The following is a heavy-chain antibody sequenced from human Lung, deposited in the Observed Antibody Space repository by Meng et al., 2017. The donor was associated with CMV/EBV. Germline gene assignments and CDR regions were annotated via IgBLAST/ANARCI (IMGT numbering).Heavy chain of an antibody. D-gene: IGHD3-3*01. Sequence: SCASSDFTFSSYSMNWVRQAPGKGLEWVSYISSSSTIYYADSVKGRFTISRDNAKNSLYLQMNSLRAEDTAVYCCARDFPTDDFWSGYYRGYYGRDVWXQGTTVTVSS. CDR1: DFTFSSYS. CDR3: ARDFPTDDFWSGYYRGYYGRDV. V-gene: IGHV3-48*04. J-gene: IGHJ6*02. CDR2: ISSSSTI.